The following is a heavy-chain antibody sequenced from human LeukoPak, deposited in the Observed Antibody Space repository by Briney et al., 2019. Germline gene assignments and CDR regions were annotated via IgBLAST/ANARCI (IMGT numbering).Heavy chain of an antibody. V-gene: IGHV3-30*04. CDR1: GFTFSSYA. D-gene: IGHD1-26*01. Sequence: GRSLRLSCAASGFTFSSYAMHWVRQAPGKGLEWVAVISYDGSNKYYADSVKGRFTIFRDNSKNTLYLQMNSLRAEDTAVYYCARDRAQWELPRLLFDYWGQGTLVTVSS. J-gene: IGHJ4*02. CDR2: ISYDGSNK. CDR3: ARDRAQWELPRLLFDY.